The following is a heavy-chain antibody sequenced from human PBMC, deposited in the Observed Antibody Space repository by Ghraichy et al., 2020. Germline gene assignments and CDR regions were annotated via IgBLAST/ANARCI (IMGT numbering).Heavy chain of an antibody. J-gene: IGHJ5*02. CDR1: GGSFSGYY. Sequence: SETLSLTCAVYGGSFSGYYWSWIRQPPGKGLEWIGEINHSGSTNYNPSLKSRVTISVDTSKNQFSLKLSSVTAADTAVYYCASTGGSYRGYNWFDPWGQGTLVTVSS. V-gene: IGHV4-34*01. D-gene: IGHD1-26*01. CDR2: INHSGST. CDR3: ASTGGSYRGYNWFDP.